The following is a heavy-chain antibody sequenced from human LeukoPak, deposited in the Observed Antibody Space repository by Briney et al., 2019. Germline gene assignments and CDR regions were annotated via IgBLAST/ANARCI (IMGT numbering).Heavy chain of an antibody. D-gene: IGHD2-21*02. V-gene: IGHV4-39*01. Sequence: SDTLSLICTGSGGSISRRSYYWGGIRQPPVKGLEWIGRIYYSGSTYYNPSVKSPVTISVDTSKNQFSVKLSSVTAADTAVYYCARAGSRAEISPYCGGDCYSGYFDYWGQGTLVTVSS. CDR1: GGSISRRSYY. CDR3: ARAGSRAEISPYCGGDCYSGYFDY. CDR2: IYYSGST. J-gene: IGHJ4*02.